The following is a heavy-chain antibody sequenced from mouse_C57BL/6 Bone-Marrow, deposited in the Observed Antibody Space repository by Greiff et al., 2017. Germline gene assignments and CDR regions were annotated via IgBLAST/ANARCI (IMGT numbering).Heavy chain of an antibody. D-gene: IGHD2-3*01. Sequence: QVQLQQPGAELVKPGASVTLSCKASGYTFTSYWMQWVKQRPGQGLEWIGEIDPSDSYTNYNQKFKGKATLTVDTSSSTAYMQLSGLTSEDSAVYYCARDGYYAWFAYWGQGTLVTVSA. CDR3: ARDGYYAWFAY. CDR1: GYTFTSYW. J-gene: IGHJ3*01. V-gene: IGHV1-50*01. CDR2: IDPSDSYT.